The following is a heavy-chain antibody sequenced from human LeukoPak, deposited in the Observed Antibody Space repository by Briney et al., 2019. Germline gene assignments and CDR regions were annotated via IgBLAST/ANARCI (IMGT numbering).Heavy chain of an antibody. J-gene: IGHJ4*02. CDR1: GGSISSGDYY. CDR3: ASNDFWNGFDY. Sequence: PSETLSLTCTVSGGSISSGDYYWSWIRQPPGKGLEWIGYIYYSGSTYYNPSLKSRVTISVDTSKNQFSLKLSSVTAADTAVYYCASNDFWNGFDYWGQGTLVTVSS. CDR2: IYYSGST. D-gene: IGHD3-3*01. V-gene: IGHV4-30-4*01.